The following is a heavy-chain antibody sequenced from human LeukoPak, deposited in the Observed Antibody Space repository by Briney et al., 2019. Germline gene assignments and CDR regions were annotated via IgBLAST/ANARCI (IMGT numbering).Heavy chain of an antibody. CDR3: ARDGIVVVPAATPYYFDY. CDR1: GFTFSSYA. D-gene: IGHD2-2*01. Sequence: GGSLRLSCAASGFTFSSYAMHWVRQAPGKGLEWVAVISYDGSSKYYADSVKGRFTISRDNSKNTLYLQMNSLRAEDTAVYYCARDGIVVVPAATPYYFDYWGQGTLVTVSS. CDR2: ISYDGSSK. J-gene: IGHJ4*02. V-gene: IGHV3-30-3*01.